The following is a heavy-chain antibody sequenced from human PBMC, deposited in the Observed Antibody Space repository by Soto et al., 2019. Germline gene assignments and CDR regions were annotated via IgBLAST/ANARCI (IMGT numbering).Heavy chain of an antibody. V-gene: IGHV1-69*12. Sequence: QVQLVQSGAEVKKPGSSVKVSCKVSGGTFSNYAIDWVRLAPGHGLEWMGGIVPIFGTTYYPQKFQGRATIIADDSTTTASLEMSSLRSEDTAIYYCARVEAVAGLYNYHGLDVWGQGTAVTVSS. J-gene: IGHJ6*02. CDR2: IVPIFGTT. D-gene: IGHD6-19*01. CDR1: GGTFSNYA. CDR3: ARVEAVAGLYNYHGLDV.